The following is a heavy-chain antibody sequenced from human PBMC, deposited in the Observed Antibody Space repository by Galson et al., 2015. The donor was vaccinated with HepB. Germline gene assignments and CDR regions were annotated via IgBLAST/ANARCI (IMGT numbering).Heavy chain of an antibody. J-gene: IGHJ4*02. V-gene: IGHV4-4*08. CDR1: GGSISSCY. Sequence: QVQLQESGPGLVKPSETLSLTCTVSGGSISSCYWSWIRQPPGKGLEWIGCIYNSGITNYNPSLKSRVAMSLDMFKTQFSLKLSSVTAADTAVYYCARGTTRWGQGTLVTVSS. CDR3: ARGTTR. D-gene: IGHD1-1*01. CDR2: IYNSGIT.